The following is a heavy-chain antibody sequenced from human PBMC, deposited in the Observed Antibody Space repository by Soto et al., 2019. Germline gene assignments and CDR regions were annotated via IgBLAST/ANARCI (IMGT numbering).Heavy chain of an antibody. V-gene: IGHV2-70*01. CDR3: ARTNVDTAMGPGLYYFDD. CDR1: GFSLSTSGMC. Sequence: ESGPTLVNPTQTLTLTCTFSGFSLSTSGMCVSWIRQPPGKALEWLALIDWDDDKYYSTSLKTRLTISKDTSKNQVVLTMANMDPVDTATYYCARTNVDTAMGPGLYYFDDWGQGTLVTVS. D-gene: IGHD5-18*01. J-gene: IGHJ4*02. CDR2: IDWDDDK.